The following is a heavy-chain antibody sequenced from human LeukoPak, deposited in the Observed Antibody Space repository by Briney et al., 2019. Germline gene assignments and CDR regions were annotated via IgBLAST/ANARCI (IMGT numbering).Heavy chain of an antibody. CDR2: IYYSGST. CDR3: ARYSSSLGWFDP. CDR1: GGSISSSSHY. D-gene: IGHD6-6*01. J-gene: IGHJ5*02. V-gene: IGHV4-39*07. Sequence: SETLSLTCTVSGGSISSSSHYWGWIRQSPGKGLEWIGSIYYSGSTYYNPSLKSRVTISVDTSKNQFSLKLSSVTAADTAVYYCARYSSSLGWFDPWGQGTLVTVSS.